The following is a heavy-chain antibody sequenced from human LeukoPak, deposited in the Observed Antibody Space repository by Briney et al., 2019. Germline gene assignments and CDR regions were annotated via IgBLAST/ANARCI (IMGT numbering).Heavy chain of an antibody. V-gene: IGHV3-48*03. CDR1: GFTFSSYE. CDR3: ARSSYFDY. D-gene: IGHD1-26*01. J-gene: IGHJ4*02. CDR2: ITSGGSTI. Sequence: GGSLRLSCAASGFTFSSYEMNWVRQAPGKGLEWLSYITSGGSTIYYADSVKGRFTISRDNAKNSLYLQMNSLRAGDTAVYYCARSSYFDYWGRGTLAAVSS.